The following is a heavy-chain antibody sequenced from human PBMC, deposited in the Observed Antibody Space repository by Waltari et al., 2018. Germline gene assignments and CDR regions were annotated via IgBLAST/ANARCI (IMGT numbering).Heavy chain of an antibody. Sequence: QMQLVQSGPEVKKPGTSVKVSCKASGFTFTSSAVQWVRQARGQRLEWIGWIVVGSGNTNYAQKFQERVTITRDMSTSTAYMELSSLRSEDTAVYYCAAPRGTMKDAFDIWGQGTMVTVSS. CDR1: GFTFTSSA. V-gene: IGHV1-58*01. CDR3: AAPRGTMKDAFDI. D-gene: IGHD3-22*01. CDR2: IVVGSGNT. J-gene: IGHJ3*02.